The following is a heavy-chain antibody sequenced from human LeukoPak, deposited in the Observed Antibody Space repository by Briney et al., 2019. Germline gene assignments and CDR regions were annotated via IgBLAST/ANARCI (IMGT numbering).Heavy chain of an antibody. CDR1: GFTFSGFS. CDR2: IRGSGSDM. V-gene: IGHV3-48*01. J-gene: IGHJ4*02. CDR3: VRDLNWAFDS. D-gene: IGHD3/OR15-3a*01. Sequence: GGSLRLSCAASGFTFSGFSLNWVRQAPGKGLEWISNIRGSGSDMYYAASVKGRFTISRDSATNSLYLQMNNLKVDDTAVYFCVRDLNWAFDSWGQGTLVTVSS.